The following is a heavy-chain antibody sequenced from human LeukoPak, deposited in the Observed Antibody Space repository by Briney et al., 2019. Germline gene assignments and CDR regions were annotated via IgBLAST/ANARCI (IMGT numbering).Heavy chain of an antibody. CDR2: VFYPGST. CDR1: GGPMDRHY. Sequence: SETLSLTCTVSGGPMDRHYWSWIRQPPGKRLEWIGYVFYPGSTNYNPSLKSRVTMSLDTSRDQFSLRLTSVTAADTAIYYCASRPAGSTWYGVFDYWSQGTLVTVSS. D-gene: IGHD6-13*01. J-gene: IGHJ4*02. CDR3: ASRPAGSTWYGVFDY. V-gene: IGHV4-59*11.